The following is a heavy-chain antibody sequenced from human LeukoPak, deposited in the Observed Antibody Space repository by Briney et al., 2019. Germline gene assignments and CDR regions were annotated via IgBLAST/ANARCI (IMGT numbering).Heavy chain of an antibody. Sequence: PSETLSLTCTVSGGSISSYYWSWIRQPPGKGLEWIGYIYYSGSTNYNPSLKSRVTISVDTSKNQFSLKLSSVTAADTAVYYCVRASKLDYAYSSGWGYYYYYGMDVWGQGTTVTVSS. CDR1: GGSISSYY. CDR3: VRASKLDYAYSSGWGYYYYYGMDV. D-gene: IGHD6-19*01. J-gene: IGHJ6*02. V-gene: IGHV4-59*01. CDR2: IYYSGST.